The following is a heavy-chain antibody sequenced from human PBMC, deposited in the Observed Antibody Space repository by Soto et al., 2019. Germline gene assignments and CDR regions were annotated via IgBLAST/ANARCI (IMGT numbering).Heavy chain of an antibody. Sequence: PSETLSLTCTVSGGSISSYYWSWIRQPPGKGLEWIGYIYYSGSTNYNPSLKSRVTISVDTSKNQFSLKLSSVTAADTAVYYYARDFTMVRGVIITSGMDVWGQGTTVTVSS. V-gene: IGHV4-59*12. CDR2: IYYSGST. CDR1: GGSISSYY. J-gene: IGHJ6*02. D-gene: IGHD3-10*01. CDR3: ARDFTMVRGVIITSGMDV.